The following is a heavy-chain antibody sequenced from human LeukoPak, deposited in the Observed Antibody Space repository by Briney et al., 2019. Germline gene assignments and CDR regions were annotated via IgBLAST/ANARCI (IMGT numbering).Heavy chain of an antibody. CDR2: IYYSGST. CDR1: GGSISSYY. D-gene: IGHD3-10*01. V-gene: IGHV4-59*01. CDR3: ARTAEYGSGSYPYYYYHYMDV. J-gene: IGHJ6*03. Sequence: SETLSLTCTVSGGSISSYYWSWIRQPPGKGLEWIGYIYYSGSTNYNPSLKSRVTISVDTSKNQFSLKLSSVTAADTAVYYCARTAEYGSGSYPYYYYHYMDVWGKGTTVTVSS.